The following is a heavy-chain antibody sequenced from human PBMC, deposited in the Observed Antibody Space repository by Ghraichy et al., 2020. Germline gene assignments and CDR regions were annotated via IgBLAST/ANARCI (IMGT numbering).Heavy chain of an antibody. CDR1: GLTISDIY. J-gene: IGHJ3*02. V-gene: IGHV3-53*01. CDR2: VYSGGRT. D-gene: IGHD4-17*01. CDR3: AGGDSIVVDAFNM. Sequence: GESLNISCAATGLTISDIYMSWVRQAPGKGLEWVSCVYSGGRTFYADSVKGRFTISRDLSKNTLFLQMDSLTSEDTAVYYCAGGDSIVVDAFNMWGQGTTVTVSS.